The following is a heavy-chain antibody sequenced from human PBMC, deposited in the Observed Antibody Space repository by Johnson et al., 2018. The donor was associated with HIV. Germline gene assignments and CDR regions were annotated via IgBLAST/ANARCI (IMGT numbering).Heavy chain of an antibody. Sequence: VQLVESGGGLVQPGRSLRLSCAASGFTFDDYAMHWVRQAPGKGLEWVSGISWNSGSKGYADSVKVRFTISRDNAKNSLYLQMNSLRAEDTALYYCANIGETYAFDIWGQGTMVTVSS. J-gene: IGHJ3*02. CDR2: ISWNSGSK. CDR3: ANIGETYAFDI. V-gene: IGHV3-9*01. CDR1: GFTFDDYA. D-gene: IGHD4-17*01.